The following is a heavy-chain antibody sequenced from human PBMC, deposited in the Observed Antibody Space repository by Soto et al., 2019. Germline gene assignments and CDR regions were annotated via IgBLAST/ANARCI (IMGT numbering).Heavy chain of an antibody. CDR1: GGSFSGYY. V-gene: IGHV4-34*01. J-gene: IGHJ4*02. D-gene: IGHD3-10*01. CDR3: ARFEVPYYYGSGSYYDY. CDR2: INHSGST. Sequence: SETLSLTCAVYGGSFSGYYWSWIRQPPGKGLEWIGEINHSGSTNYNPSLKSRVTISVDTSKNQFSLKLSSVTAADTAVYYCARFEVPYYYGSGSYYDYWGQGTLVTVSS.